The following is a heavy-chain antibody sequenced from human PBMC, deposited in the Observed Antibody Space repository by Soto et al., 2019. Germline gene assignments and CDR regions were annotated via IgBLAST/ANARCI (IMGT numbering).Heavy chain of an antibody. D-gene: IGHD2-2*01. V-gene: IGHV3-30*18. CDR3: AKVGRSSTSCLDY. Sequence: QVQLVESGGGVVQPGRSLRLSCAASGFTFSSYGMHWVRQAPGKGLEWVAVISYDGSNKYYADSVKGRFTISRDNSKNTLYLQMNSLRAEDTAVYYCAKVGRSSTSCLDYWGQGTLVTVSS. J-gene: IGHJ4*02. CDR1: GFTFSSYG. CDR2: ISYDGSNK.